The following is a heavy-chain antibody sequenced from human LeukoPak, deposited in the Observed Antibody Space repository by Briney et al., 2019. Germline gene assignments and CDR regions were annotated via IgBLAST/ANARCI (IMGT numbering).Heavy chain of an antibody. CDR2: ISDIGSI. Sequence: PSETLSLTCTVSGGSISSYYWSWIRQPPGKGLEWIAYISDIGSINYNPSLKSRVTISLDTSKNQFSLKLSSVTAADTAVYYCARGEDYYGSGSYFGYWGQGTLVTVSS. CDR3: ARGEDYYGSGSYFGY. J-gene: IGHJ4*02. D-gene: IGHD3-10*01. V-gene: IGHV4-59*12. CDR1: GGSISSYY.